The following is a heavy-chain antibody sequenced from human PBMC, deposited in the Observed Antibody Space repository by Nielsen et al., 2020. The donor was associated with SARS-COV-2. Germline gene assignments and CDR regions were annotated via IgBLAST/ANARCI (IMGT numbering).Heavy chain of an antibody. CDR2: ISYDGSNK. Sequence: GGSLRLSCAASGFTFSSYGMHWVRQAPGKGLEWVAVISYDGSNKYYADSVKGRFTISRDNSKNTLYLQMNSLRAEDTAVYYCAKASLFGELPTYGMDVWGQGTTVTVSS. D-gene: IGHD3-10*01. J-gene: IGHJ6*02. CDR1: GFTFSSYG. V-gene: IGHV3-30*18. CDR3: AKASLFGELPTYGMDV.